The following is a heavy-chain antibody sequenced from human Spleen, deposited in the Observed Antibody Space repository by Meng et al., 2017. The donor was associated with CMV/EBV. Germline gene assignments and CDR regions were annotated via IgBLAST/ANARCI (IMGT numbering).Heavy chain of an antibody. CDR3: AKDEDSNFLAAALDS. J-gene: IGHJ4*02. CDR1: GFTFSGYT. V-gene: IGHV3-21*04. CDR2: ISSSSSYI. Sequence: GGSLRLSCAASGFTFSGYTMNWVRQAPGKGLEWVSSISSSSSYIYYADSVKGRFTISRDNSKNTVYLQMNSLRAEDTALYYCAKDEDSNFLAAALDSWGQGTLVTVSS. D-gene: IGHD4-11*01.